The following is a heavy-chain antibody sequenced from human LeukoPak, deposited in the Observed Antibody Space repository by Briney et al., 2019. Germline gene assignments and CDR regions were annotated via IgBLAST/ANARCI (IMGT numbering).Heavy chain of an antibody. CDR2: IWYDGSNK. CDR3: ARDRETGYSSGTLDY. V-gene: IGHV3-33*01. Sequence: GGSLRLSCAASGFTFSSYGMHWVCQAPGKGLEWVAVIWYDGSNKYYADSVKGRFTISRDNSKNTLYLQMNSLRAEDTAVYYCARDRETGYSSGTLDYWGQGTLVTVSS. CDR1: GFTFSSYG. J-gene: IGHJ4*02. D-gene: IGHD6-19*01.